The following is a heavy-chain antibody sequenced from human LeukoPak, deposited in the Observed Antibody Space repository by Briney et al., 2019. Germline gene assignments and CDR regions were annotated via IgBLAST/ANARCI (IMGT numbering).Heavy chain of an antibody. Sequence: SETLSLTCTVSGGSISSYYWSWIRQPPGEGLEWIGYIYYSGSTNYNPSLKSRVTISVDTSKNQFSLKLSSVTAADTAVYYCARLHDSSGYYYDYFDYWGQGTLVTVSS. V-gene: IGHV4-59*08. J-gene: IGHJ4*02. CDR1: GGSISSYY. CDR3: ARLHDSSGYYYDYFDY. CDR2: IYYSGST. D-gene: IGHD3-22*01.